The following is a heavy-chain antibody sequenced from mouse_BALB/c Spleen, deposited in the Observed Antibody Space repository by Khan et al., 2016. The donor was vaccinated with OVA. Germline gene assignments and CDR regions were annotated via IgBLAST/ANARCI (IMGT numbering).Heavy chain of an antibody. CDR3: TRTGNYRDYFDY. D-gene: IGHD2-1*01. J-gene: IGHJ2*01. CDR2: ILPGSGST. Sequence: QVQLQPSGAELIPPGASVKISCKATGYTFSSYWIEWVKQRPGHGLEWIGEILPGSGSTNYNEKFKGKATFTADTSSNTAYMQLNSLTSEDSAVYYCTRTGNYRDYFDYWGQGTTLTVSS. CDR1: GYTFSSYW. V-gene: IGHV1-9*01.